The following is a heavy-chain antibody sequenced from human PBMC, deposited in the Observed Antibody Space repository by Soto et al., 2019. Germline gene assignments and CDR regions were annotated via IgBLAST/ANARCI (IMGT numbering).Heavy chain of an antibody. D-gene: IGHD6-13*01. Sequence: GESLKISCQCSGYTFSNFWIGWVRQLPGRGLEWMGIIYPGDQETRYSPSFHGKVTISADKSINTAYLQWNSLEASEPAFYFCARSPRSSPYFDYWGQGALVTVSS. CDR3: ARSPRSSPYFDY. V-gene: IGHV5-51*01. CDR2: IYPGDQET. CDR1: GYTFSNFW. J-gene: IGHJ4*02.